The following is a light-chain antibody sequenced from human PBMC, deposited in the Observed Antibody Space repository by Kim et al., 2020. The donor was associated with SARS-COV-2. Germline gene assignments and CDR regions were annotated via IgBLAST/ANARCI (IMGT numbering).Light chain of an antibody. CDR2: YDS. CDR1: NIGSKS. V-gene: IGLV3-21*04. Sequence: AHGKTARITCGGNNIGSKSVPWYQQKPGQAPVLVIYYDSDRPSGIPERFSGSNSGNTATLTISRVEAGDEADYYCQVWDSSSDHWVFGGGTQLTVL. CDR3: QVWDSSSDHWV. J-gene: IGLJ3*02.